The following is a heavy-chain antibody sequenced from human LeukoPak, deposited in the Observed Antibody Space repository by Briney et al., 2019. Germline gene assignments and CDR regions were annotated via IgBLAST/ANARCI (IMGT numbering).Heavy chain of an antibody. D-gene: IGHD6-19*01. J-gene: IGHJ4*02. V-gene: IGHV1-46*01. Sequence: ASVKVSCKGSGYTFTSYYMHWVRQAPGQGLEWMGIINPSGGSTSYAQKFQGRVTMTRDTSTSTVYMELSSLRSEDTAVYYCARDLVAVAGTNYWGQGTLVTVSS. CDR3: ARDLVAVAGTNY. CDR1: GYTFTSYY. CDR2: INPSGGST.